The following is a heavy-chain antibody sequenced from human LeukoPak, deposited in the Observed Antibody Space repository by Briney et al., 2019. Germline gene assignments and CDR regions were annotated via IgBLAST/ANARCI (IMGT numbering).Heavy chain of an antibody. V-gene: IGHV3-74*01. D-gene: IGHD3-10*01. CDR1: GFTFSSYW. CDR3: TRSGSGTPFDY. CDR2: ISTDGSTT. Sequence: PGGSLRLSCAASGFTFSSYWMHWVRQAPGKGLVWVSRISTDGSTTRYADSVRGRFIISRDNAKNMLYLQMNSLRVKDTAVYYCTRSGSGTPFDYWGQGTLVTVPS. J-gene: IGHJ4*02.